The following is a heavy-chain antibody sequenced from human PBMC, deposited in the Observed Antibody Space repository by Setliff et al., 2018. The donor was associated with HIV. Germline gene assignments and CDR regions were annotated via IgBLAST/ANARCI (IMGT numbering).Heavy chain of an antibody. CDR2: IDYSGST. CDR3: ARHRGDSGWPRGTDS. Sequence: PSETLSLTCTVSGGSIISSNFYWGWIRQPPGKGPEDIGSIDYSGSTYYNPSLESRVTISVDTSKSQFSLKLSSVTAADTAIYYSARHRGDSGWPRGTDSWGQGTLVTVSS. V-gene: IGHV4-39*01. J-gene: IGHJ4*02. CDR1: GGSIISSNFY. D-gene: IGHD6-19*01.